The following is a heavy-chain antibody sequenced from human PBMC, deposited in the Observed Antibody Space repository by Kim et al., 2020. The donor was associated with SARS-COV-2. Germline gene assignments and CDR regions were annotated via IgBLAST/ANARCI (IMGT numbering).Heavy chain of an antibody. V-gene: IGHV4-39*01. D-gene: IGHD6-13*01. J-gene: IGHJ4*02. CDR1: GGSISSSSYY. CDR3: ARSIAAAGYWAY. Sequence: SETLSLTRTVSGGSISSSSYYWGWIRQPPGKGLEWIGSIYYSGSTYYNPSLKSRVTISVDTSKNQFSLKLSSVTAADTAVYYCARSIAAAGYWAYWGQGTLVTVSS. CDR2: IYYSGST.